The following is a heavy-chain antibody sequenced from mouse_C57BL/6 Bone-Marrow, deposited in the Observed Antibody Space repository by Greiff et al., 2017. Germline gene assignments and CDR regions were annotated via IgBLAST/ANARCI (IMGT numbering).Heavy chain of an antibody. CDR2: ISGGGGNT. Sequence: EVKLVESGGGLVKPGGSLKLSCAASGFTFSSYTMSWVRQTPEKRLEWVATISGGGGNTYYPDSVTGRFTISRDNAKNTLYLQMSGLRAEDTAANYCARSGGGRVFDYWGQGTTLTVSS. CDR3: ARSGGGRVFDY. CDR1: GFTFSSYT. V-gene: IGHV5-9*04. J-gene: IGHJ2*01.